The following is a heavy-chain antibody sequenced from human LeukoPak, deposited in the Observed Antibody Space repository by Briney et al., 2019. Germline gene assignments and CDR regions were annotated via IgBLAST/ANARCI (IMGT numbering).Heavy chain of an antibody. J-gene: IGHJ4*02. V-gene: IGHV1-2*06. Sequence: ASVKVSCKASGYTFTGYYMHWVRQAPGQGLEWMGRINPNSGGTNYAQKFQGRVTMTRDTSISTAYMELSRLRSDDTAVYYCARTYSSSWYLTPFDYWGQGTLVTVSS. CDR2: INPNSGGT. CDR3: ARTYSSSWYLTPFDY. CDR1: GYTFTGYY. D-gene: IGHD6-13*01.